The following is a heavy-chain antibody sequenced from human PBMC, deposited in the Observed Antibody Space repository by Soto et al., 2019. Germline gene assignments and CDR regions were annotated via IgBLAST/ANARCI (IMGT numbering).Heavy chain of an antibody. Sequence: QPGGSLRLSCAASGFTFSLYEMTWVRQAPGKGLEWLSYISTSGSTIYHADSVKGRFTISRDNAKNSLFLQMNSLRAEDTAVYYCARENSPAGLDVWGQGTTVTVSS. D-gene: IGHD6-13*01. CDR2: ISTSGSTI. CDR1: GFTFSLYE. J-gene: IGHJ6*02. CDR3: ARENSPAGLDV. V-gene: IGHV3-48*03.